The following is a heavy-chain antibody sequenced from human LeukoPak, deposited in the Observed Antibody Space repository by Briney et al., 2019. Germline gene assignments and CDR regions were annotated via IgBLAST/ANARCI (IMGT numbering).Heavy chain of an antibody. D-gene: IGHD2-2*01. CDR2: INHSGST. Sequence: SETLSLTCAVYGGSFSGYYWSWIRQPPGKGLEWIGEINHSGSTNYNPSLKSRVTISVDTSKNQFSLKLSSVTAADTAVYYCARGVPAAYYYYYGMDVRGQGTTVTVSS. J-gene: IGHJ6*02. V-gene: IGHV4-34*01. CDR1: GGSFSGYY. CDR3: ARGVPAAYYYYYGMDV.